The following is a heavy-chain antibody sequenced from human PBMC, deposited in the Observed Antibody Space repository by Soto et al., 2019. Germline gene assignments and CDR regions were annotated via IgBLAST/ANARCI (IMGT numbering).Heavy chain of an antibody. D-gene: IGHD3-10*01. CDR2: VSDSGST. CDR3: ARVGTRWFPYYGIDV. J-gene: IGHJ6*02. CDR1: GGSTDYYD. Sequence: PSETLSLTCTVSGGSTDYYDWTWIRQPPGKGLEWIGYVSDSGSTKYNPSLRSRGTISVDTSKNRFTLKQNSVTAADTAGYYCARVGTRWFPYYGIDVWGQGTKVTVSS. V-gene: IGHV4-59*01.